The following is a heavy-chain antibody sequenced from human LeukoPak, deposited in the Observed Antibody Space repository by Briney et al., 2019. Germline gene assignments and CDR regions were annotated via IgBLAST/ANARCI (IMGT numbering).Heavy chain of an antibody. V-gene: IGHV1-69*13. D-gene: IGHD5-24*01. CDR1: GYTFTSYY. J-gene: IGHJ4*02. Sequence: SVKVSCKASGYTFTSYYMHWVRQAPGQGLEWMGGIIPIFGTANYAQKFQGRVTITADESTSTAYMELSSLRSEDTAVYYCARRGDGYNYGYFDYWGQGTLVTVSS. CDR3: ARRGDGYNYGYFDY. CDR2: IIPIFGTA.